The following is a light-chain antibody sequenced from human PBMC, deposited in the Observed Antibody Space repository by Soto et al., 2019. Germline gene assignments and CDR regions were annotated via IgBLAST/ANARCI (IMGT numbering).Light chain of an antibody. CDR3: QQYGSSPRT. J-gene: IGKJ1*01. CDR1: QSVSSSY. CDR2: DAS. V-gene: IGKV3D-20*01. Sequence: EIVLTQSPATLSSSPGERATISCGASQSVSSSYLAWYQQKPGLAPRLLIYDASSRATGIPDRFSGSGSGTDFTLTISRLEPEDFAVYYCQQYGSSPRTFGQGTKVEIK.